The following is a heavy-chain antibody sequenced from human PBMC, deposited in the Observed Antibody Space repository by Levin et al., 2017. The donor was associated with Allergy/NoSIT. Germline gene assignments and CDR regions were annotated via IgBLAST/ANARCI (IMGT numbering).Heavy chain of an antibody. Sequence: GSLRLSCTVSGGSISGVGYYWGWIRQPPGKGLEWIGSIYYTGSTYYNPSLKSRVIIAVDPSKNQFSLKRSSVTAADTAIDYCARRVGTRPNYYMDVWGNGITVTVSS. CDR2: IYYTGST. V-gene: IGHV4-39*01. CDR1: GGSISGVGYY. J-gene: IGHJ6*03. D-gene: IGHD5-24*01. CDR3: ARRVGTRPNYYMDV.